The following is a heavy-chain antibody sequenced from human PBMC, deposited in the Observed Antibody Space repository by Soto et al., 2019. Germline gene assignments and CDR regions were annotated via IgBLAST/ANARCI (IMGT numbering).Heavy chain of an antibody. D-gene: IGHD7-27*01. Sequence: VQLVQSGAEVQKPGASVRVSCKASGYSFTSYEINWVRQATGQGPEWIGWMNPNSGESGYSQKFQGRVTMTRNTSISTAYMQLSSLKSDDSAVCYCATLLGEAFDVWGQGTTVTVSS. CDR2: MNPNSGES. CDR3: ATLLGEAFDV. V-gene: IGHV1-8*01. J-gene: IGHJ3*01. CDR1: GYSFTSYE.